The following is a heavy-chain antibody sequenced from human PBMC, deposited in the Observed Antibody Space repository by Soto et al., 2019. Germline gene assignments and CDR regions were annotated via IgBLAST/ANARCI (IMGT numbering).Heavy chain of an antibody. J-gene: IGHJ3*02. CDR3: ARGGRGYSGYDYLDAFDI. Sequence: GGSVRLSCAASGFTFSSYWMHWVRQAPGKGLVWVSRINSDGSSTSYADSVKGRFTISRDNAKNTLYLQMNSLRAEDTAVYYCARGGRGYSGYDYLDAFDIWGQGTMVTVSS. V-gene: IGHV3-74*01. CDR2: INSDGSST. D-gene: IGHD5-12*01. CDR1: GFTFSSYW.